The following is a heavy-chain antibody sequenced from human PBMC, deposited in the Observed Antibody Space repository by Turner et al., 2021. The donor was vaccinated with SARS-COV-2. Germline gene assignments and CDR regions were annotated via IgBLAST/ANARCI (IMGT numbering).Heavy chain of an antibody. J-gene: IGHJ5*01. V-gene: IGHV3-23*04. CDR1: GFTFSSYA. CDR2: MSGSGGRW. D-gene: IGHD2-15*01. Sequence: EVQLVESGGGLVKPGGSLRLSCAASGFTFSSYAMSWVRQVPGKGLEWGSAMSGSGGRWYYADSVKCRFTISRDNTKNTLYLKMNSLRDEDTAGDYGAKEGYYGIYCSGDSCYSGWFDSWGQGTLVTVSS. CDR3: AKEGYYGIYCSGDSCYSGWFDS.